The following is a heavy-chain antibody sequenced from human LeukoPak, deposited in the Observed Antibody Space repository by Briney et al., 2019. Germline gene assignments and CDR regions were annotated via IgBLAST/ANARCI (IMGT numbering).Heavy chain of an antibody. CDR3: ARGRGYGPPFDY. Sequence: ASVKVSCKASGYAFTSYDINWVRQATGQGLEWMGWMNPNSGNTGYAQKFQGRVTITRNTSISTAYMELSSLRSEDTAVYYCARGRGYGPPFDYWGQGTLVTVSS. CDR2: MNPNSGNT. D-gene: IGHD5-18*01. J-gene: IGHJ4*02. CDR1: GYAFTSYD. V-gene: IGHV1-8*03.